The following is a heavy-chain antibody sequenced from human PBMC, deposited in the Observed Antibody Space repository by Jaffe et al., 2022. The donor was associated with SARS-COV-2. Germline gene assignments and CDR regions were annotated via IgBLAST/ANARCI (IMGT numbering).Heavy chain of an antibody. CDR2: VSGSATRT. J-gene: IGHJ6*03. D-gene: IGHD2-2*01. V-gene: IGHV3-23*04. CDR3: ARYCAGTGCHLSYYYYMDV. CDR1: GFTFSNYV. Sequence: EVQLVESGGGLVQPGGSLRLSCAASGFTFSNYVMTWVRQAPGKGLEWVSSVSGSATRTYYADSVKGRFTISRDNSENTVFLQMNSLRAEDTAAYFCARYCAGTGCHLSYYYYMDVWGEGTTVTVSS.